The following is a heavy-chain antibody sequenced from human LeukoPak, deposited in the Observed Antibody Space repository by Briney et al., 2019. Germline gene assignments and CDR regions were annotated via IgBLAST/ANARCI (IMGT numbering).Heavy chain of an antibody. D-gene: IGHD4-11*01. CDR2: THISGST. CDR3: ARYDYSNYGTAFDY. Sequence: SETLSLTCTVSGGSFSSYYWSWIRQPPGKGLEWIGYTHISGSTHYNPSLKSRITISVDTSKNQFSLKLTSVTAADTAVYYCARYDYSNYGTAFDYWGQGTLVTVSS. CDR1: GGSFSSYY. V-gene: IGHV4-4*09. J-gene: IGHJ4*02.